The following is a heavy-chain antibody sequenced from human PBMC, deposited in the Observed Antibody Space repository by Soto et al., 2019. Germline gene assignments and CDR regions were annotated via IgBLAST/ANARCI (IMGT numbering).Heavy chain of an antibody. CDR2: IYYSGST. CDR1: GGSISSDGYY. J-gene: IGHJ6*02. Sequence: SETLSLTCTVSGGSISSDGYYWSWIRQHPGKGLEWIGYIYYSGSTYYNPSLKSRVTISVDTSKNQFSLKLSSVTAADTAVYYCAAVNHYDFWSGYPYGMDVWGQGTTVTVSS. D-gene: IGHD3-3*01. CDR3: AAVNHYDFWSGYPYGMDV. V-gene: IGHV4-31*03.